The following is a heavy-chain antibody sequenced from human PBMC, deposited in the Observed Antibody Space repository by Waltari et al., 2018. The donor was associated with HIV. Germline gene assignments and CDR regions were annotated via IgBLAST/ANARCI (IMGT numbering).Heavy chain of an antibody. D-gene: IGHD3-10*01. CDR3: AKKDLFGGTRGWFDP. Sequence: QVRLHQWGPGLLKPSDTLSLTRAVYGESLRGYYWAWIRQPPGKGLQWIGDIDDRGSVHHDPSLKSRVAMSVDTYKNQFSLKLRSVTAADTAVYYCAKKDLFGGTRGWFDPWGQGTSVVVSS. CDR1: GESLRGYY. J-gene: IGHJ5*02. CDR2: IDDRGSV. V-gene: IGHV4-34*01.